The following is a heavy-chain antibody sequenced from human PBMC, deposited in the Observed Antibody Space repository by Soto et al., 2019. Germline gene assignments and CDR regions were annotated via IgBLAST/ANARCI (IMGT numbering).Heavy chain of an antibody. CDR3: ARMILTGYYGLGP. Sequence: QVQLQESGPGLVKPSETLSLTCSVSGDSLTSYYWTWVRQPPGKGLEWIGYIYYTGKTNYNPSLKSRVTIAMDLSKNQFTLELWSLTAADTAVYYCARMILTGYYGLGPWGQGTLVIVSA. CDR2: IYYTGKT. D-gene: IGHD3-9*01. CDR1: GDSLTSYY. V-gene: IGHV4-59*03. J-gene: IGHJ5*02.